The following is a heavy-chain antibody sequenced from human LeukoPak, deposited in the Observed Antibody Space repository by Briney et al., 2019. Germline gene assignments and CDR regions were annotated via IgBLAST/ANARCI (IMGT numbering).Heavy chain of an antibody. J-gene: IGHJ4*02. CDR3: ARERLLSAAGYFDH. Sequence: GGSLRLSCAASEFAFYDYWMAWVRQAPGRRLEWVANINRDESEKYYVDSVKGRFTISRDNAKNSLYLQMNSLTAEDTAVYYCARERLLSAAGYFDHWGQGALVTVSS. D-gene: IGHD6-25*01. V-gene: IGHV3-7*01. CDR2: INRDESEK. CDR1: EFAFYDYW.